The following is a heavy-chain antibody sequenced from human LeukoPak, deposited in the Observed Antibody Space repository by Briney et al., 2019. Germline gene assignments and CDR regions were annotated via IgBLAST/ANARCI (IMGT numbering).Heavy chain of an antibody. D-gene: IGHD2-15*01. Sequence: SETLSLTCTVSGGSISSYYWSWIRQPPGKGLEWIGYIYYSGSTNYNPSLKSRVTISVDTSKNQFSLKLSSVTAADTAVYYCARDFLSCSGGSCYLDAFDIWGQGTMVTVSS. V-gene: IGHV4-59*12. CDR1: GGSISSYY. J-gene: IGHJ3*02. CDR2: IYYSGST. CDR3: ARDFLSCSGGSCYLDAFDI.